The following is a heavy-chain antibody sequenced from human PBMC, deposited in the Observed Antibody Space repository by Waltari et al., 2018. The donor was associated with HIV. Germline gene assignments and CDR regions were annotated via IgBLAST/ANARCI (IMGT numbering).Heavy chain of an antibody. D-gene: IGHD3-16*02. CDR2: MNPNSGNT. V-gene: IGHV1-8*01. Sequence: QVQLVQSGAEVKKPGASVKVSCKASGYTFTSYDINWVRQATGQGLEWMGWMNPNSGNTGYAQKFQGRVTMTRNTAISTAYMELSSLRSEDTAVYYCARTLMETFGGVIEDDYWGQGTLVTVSS. CDR3: ARTLMETFGGVIEDDY. CDR1: GYTFTSYD. J-gene: IGHJ4*02.